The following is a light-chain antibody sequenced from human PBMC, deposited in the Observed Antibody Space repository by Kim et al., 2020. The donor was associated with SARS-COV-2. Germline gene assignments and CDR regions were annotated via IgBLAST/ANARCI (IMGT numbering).Light chain of an antibody. CDR2: LGS. Sequence: EPTSTPCRSSQSLLHGNGKNYVHGYLQKPGQSPQLLIYLGSDRASGVPDRFSGSGSGTDLTLKISRVEAEDVGVYYCMQNLQTWTFGQGTKVDIK. V-gene: IGKV2-28*01. J-gene: IGKJ1*01. CDR1: QSLLHGNGKNY. CDR3: MQNLQTWT.